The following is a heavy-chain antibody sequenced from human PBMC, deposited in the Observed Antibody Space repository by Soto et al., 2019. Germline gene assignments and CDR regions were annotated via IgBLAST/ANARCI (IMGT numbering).Heavy chain of an antibody. V-gene: IGHV1-2*02. CDR3: ARDEVPSYYWGAGSYYGGGRNGMDV. J-gene: IGHJ6*02. CDR2: INPNSGGT. CDR1: GYTFTGYY. D-gene: IGHD3-10*01. Sequence: QVQLVQSGAEVKKPGASVKVSCKASGYTFTGYYMHWVRQAPGQGLEWMGWINPNSGGTNYAQKLQGRVTMTRDTSFTTAYMNLSSLLSDDTAVYYCARDEVPSYYWGAGSYYGGGRNGMDVWGQGTTVTVSS.